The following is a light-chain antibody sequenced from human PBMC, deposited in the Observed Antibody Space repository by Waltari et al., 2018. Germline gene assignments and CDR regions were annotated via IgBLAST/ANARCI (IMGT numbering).Light chain of an antibody. Sequence: QSALTQPASVSGSPGQSITISCPGTSSDVGGSNFVPWYQQHPGKAPKPMIYDVSHRPSGVSNRFSGSKSGNTASLTISGLQAEDEADYYCSSYTSSNTYVFGTGTKVTVL. V-gene: IGLV2-14*03. CDR3: SSYTSSNTYV. CDR1: SSDVGGSNF. J-gene: IGLJ1*01. CDR2: DVS.